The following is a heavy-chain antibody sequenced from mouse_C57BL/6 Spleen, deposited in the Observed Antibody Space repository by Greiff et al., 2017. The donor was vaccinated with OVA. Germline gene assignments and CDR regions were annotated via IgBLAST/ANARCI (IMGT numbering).Heavy chain of an antibody. D-gene: IGHD4-1*01. CDR2: IDPSDSYT. J-gene: IGHJ3*01. CDR1: GYTFTSYW. Sequence: VQLQQSGAELVMPGASVKLSCKASGYTFTSYWMHWVKQRPGQGLEWIGEIDPSDSYTNYNQKFKGKSTLTVDKSSSTAYMQLSSLTSEDSAVYYCARANWDVPFAYWGQGTLVTVSA. V-gene: IGHV1-69*01. CDR3: ARANWDVPFAY.